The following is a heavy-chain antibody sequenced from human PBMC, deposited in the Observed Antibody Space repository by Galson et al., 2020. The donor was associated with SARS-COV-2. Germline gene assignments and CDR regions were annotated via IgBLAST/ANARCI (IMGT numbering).Heavy chain of an antibody. CDR2: ISSSSAVI. Sequence: GESLKISCAASGFTFIGYTMHWVRQAPGKGLEWISYISSSSAVIYYADSVRGRFTISRDNAKRSLYLQMNSLRDEDTAVYYCTADRSTVWFDPWGQGTLVTVSS. CDR3: TADRSTVWFDP. V-gene: IGHV3-48*02. J-gene: IGHJ5*02. CDR1: GFTFIGYT.